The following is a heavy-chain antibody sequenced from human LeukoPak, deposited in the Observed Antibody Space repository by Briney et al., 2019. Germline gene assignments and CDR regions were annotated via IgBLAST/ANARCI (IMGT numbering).Heavy chain of an antibody. Sequence: GGSLRLSCAASGFTFSDYYMSWIRQAPGKGLEWVSYISSSGSTIYYADSVKGRFTISRDNAKNSLYLQMNSLRAEDTAVYYCARLLTAGITSNWYFDLWGRGTLVTVSS. CDR2: ISSSGSTI. D-gene: IGHD1-14*01. V-gene: IGHV3-11*01. CDR1: GFTFSDYY. J-gene: IGHJ2*01. CDR3: ARLLTAGITSNWYFDL.